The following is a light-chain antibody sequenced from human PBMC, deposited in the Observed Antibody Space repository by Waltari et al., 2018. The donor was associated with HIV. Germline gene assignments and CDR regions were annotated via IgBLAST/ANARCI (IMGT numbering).Light chain of an antibody. CDR3: QQYGSSPLT. CDR1: QSVSSSD. CDR2: GAS. Sequence: EIVLTQSPGTLSLSPGERAIFSCRASQSVSSSDLAWYQQKPGQAPRLLIYGASSRATGIPDRFSGSGSGADFTLTISRLEPEDFAVYYCQQYGSSPLTFGGGTKVEIK. J-gene: IGKJ4*01. V-gene: IGKV3-20*01.